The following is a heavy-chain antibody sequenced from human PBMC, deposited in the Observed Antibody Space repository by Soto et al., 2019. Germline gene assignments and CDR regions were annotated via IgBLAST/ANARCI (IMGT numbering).Heavy chain of an antibody. V-gene: IGHV3-23*01. J-gene: IGHJ4*02. CDR2: ISGGGGSI. CDR1: RFVFSSYA. Sequence: EVQLLESGGGLVKPGGSLRLSCVGSRFVFSSYAMNWVRQAPGKGLEWVSGISGGGGSIYYAYSVKGRFSISRDNSKSTLYLQMSSLRVEDSAVYYCAKDLMVAPGDYFDSWGQGTLVTVSS. CDR3: AKDLMVAPGDYFDS. D-gene: IGHD2-8*01.